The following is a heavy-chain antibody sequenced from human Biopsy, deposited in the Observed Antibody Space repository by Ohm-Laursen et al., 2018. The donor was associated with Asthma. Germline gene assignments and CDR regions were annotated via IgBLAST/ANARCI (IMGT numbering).Heavy chain of an antibody. V-gene: IGHV3-7*03. CDR3: ARDEKHDFWSGYSKNWFDP. CDR2: IKEDGSEK. Sequence: SLSLSCAASGFTFRSYWMSWVRKAPGKGLEWVANIKEDGSEKYYVDSVKGRFTISRDNSKNTLYLQMNSLRAEDTAVYYCARDEKHDFWSGYSKNWFDPWGQGTLVTVSS. D-gene: IGHD3-3*01. CDR1: GFTFRSYW. J-gene: IGHJ5*02.